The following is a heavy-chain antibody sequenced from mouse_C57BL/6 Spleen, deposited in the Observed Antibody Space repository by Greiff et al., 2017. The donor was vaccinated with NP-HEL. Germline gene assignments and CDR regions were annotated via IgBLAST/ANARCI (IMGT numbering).Heavy chain of an antibody. D-gene: IGHD2-4*01. Sequence: QVQLQQPGAELVMPGASVKLSCKASGYTFTSYWMHWVKQRPGQGLEWIGEIDPSDSYTNYNQKFKGKSTLTVDKSSSTAYMQLSSLTSEDSAVYYCARSGITTLMDYWGQGTSVTVSS. J-gene: IGHJ4*01. CDR2: IDPSDSYT. CDR1: GYTFTSYW. CDR3: ARSGITTLMDY. V-gene: IGHV1-69*01.